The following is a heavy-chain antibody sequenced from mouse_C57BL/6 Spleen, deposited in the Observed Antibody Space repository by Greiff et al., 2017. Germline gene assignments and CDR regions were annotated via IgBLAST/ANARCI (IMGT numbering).Heavy chain of an antibody. J-gene: IGHJ2*01. D-gene: IGHD2-4*01. CDR3: ARLGRSDYTVPQYYFDY. Sequence: QVQLQQPGAELVKPGASVKMSCKASGYTFTSYWITWVKQRPGQGLEWIGDIYPGSGSTNYNEKFKSKATMTVDTSSSTAYMQLSSLPTEDSAVYYGARLGRSDYTVPQYYFDYWGQGTTLTVSS. CDR2: IYPGSGST. V-gene: IGHV1-55*01. CDR1: GYTFTSYW.